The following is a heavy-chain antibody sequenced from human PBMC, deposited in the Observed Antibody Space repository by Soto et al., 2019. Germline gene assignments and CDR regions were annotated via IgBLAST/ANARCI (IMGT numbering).Heavy chain of an antibody. V-gene: IGHV3-15*01. CDR3: AKDAFSSWYYFDY. J-gene: IGHJ4*02. CDR1: GFTFSNAW. Sequence: GGSLRLSCAASGFTFSNAWMSWVRQAPGKGLEWVGRIKSKTDGGTTDYAAPVKGRFTISRDDSKNTLYQQMNSLKTEDAAVYYCAKDAFSSWYYFDYWGQGTLVTVSS. D-gene: IGHD6-13*01. CDR2: IKSKTDGGTT.